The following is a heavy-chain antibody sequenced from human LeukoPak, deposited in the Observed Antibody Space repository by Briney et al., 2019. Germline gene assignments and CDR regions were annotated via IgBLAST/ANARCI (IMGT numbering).Heavy chain of an antibody. CDR3: ARAGYCSGGSCKRAPYYSDY. D-gene: IGHD2-15*01. J-gene: IGHJ4*02. V-gene: IGHV3-74*01. Sequence: GGSLRLSCAASGFTFSSYRMHWVRQAPGKGLVWVSRINSDGSSTSYADSVKGRFTISRDNAKNTLYLQMNSLRAEDTAVYYCARAGYCSGGSCKRAPYYSDYWGQGTLVTVSS. CDR2: INSDGSST. CDR1: GFTFSSYR.